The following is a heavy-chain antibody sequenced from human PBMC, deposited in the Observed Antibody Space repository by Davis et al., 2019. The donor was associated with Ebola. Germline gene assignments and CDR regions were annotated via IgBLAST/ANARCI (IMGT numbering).Heavy chain of an antibody. CDR3: TRGSGFWSGYFTAHFEF. Sequence: ASVKVSCKASGYTLTGYYIHWVRQAPGQGLEWMGWINPNSGDTKYAQKFQGRVTVTRDTSIRTAYMELPRLISDDTAVFFCTRGSGFWSGYFTAHFEFWGQGTLVTVSS. J-gene: IGHJ4*01. D-gene: IGHD3-3*01. CDR1: GYTLTGYY. CDR2: INPNSGDT. V-gene: IGHV1-2*02.